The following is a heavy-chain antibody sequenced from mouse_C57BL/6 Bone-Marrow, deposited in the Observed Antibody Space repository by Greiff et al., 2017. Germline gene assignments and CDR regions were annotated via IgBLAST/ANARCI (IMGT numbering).Heavy chain of an antibody. J-gene: IGHJ1*03. CDR1: GYTFTDYN. Sequence: VQLQQSGPELVKPGASVKIPCKASGYTFTDYNMDWVKQSHGKSLEWIGDINPNNGGTIYNQKFKGKATLTVDKSSSTAYMELRSLTSEDTAVYYCARRVYYGYPYWYFDVWGTGTTVTVSS. V-gene: IGHV1-18*01. CDR3: ARRVYYGYPYWYFDV. D-gene: IGHD2-2*01. CDR2: INPNNGGT.